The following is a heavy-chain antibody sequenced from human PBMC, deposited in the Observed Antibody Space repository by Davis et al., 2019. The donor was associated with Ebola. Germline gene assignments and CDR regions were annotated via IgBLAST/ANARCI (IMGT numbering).Heavy chain of an antibody. V-gene: IGHV3-33*06. J-gene: IGHJ3*02. Sequence: GSLLKISCAASGFNFRSYGMHWVRQAPDKGLEWVAVIWYDGSNKYYADSVKGRFTISRDNSKNTLYLQMNSLRAEDTAVYYCAKAGDIVVVVAAAFDIWGQGTMVTVSS. CDR1: GFNFRSYG. CDR3: AKAGDIVVVVAAAFDI. D-gene: IGHD2-15*01. CDR2: IWYDGSNK.